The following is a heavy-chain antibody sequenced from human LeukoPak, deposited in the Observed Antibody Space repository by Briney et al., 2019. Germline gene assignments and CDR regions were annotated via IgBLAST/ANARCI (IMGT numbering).Heavy chain of an antibody. D-gene: IGHD2-2*01. CDR1: GGTFSGYA. CDR2: IIPIFGTA. CDR3: ARGYCSSTSCSTEAFDI. Sequence: ASVKVSCKASGGTFSGYAISWVRQAPGQGLEWMGGIIPIFGTASYAQKFQGRVTITADESTSTAYMELSSLRSEDTAVYYCARGYCSSTSCSTEAFDIWGQGTMVTVSS. V-gene: IGHV1-69*01. J-gene: IGHJ3*02.